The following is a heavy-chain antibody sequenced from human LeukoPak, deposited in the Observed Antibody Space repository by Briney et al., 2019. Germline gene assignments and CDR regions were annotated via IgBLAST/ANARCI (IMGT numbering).Heavy chain of an antibody. Sequence: PWASVKLSCKASGYTFTGYYMHWVRQAPGQGLEWMGWINPNSGGTNYAQKYQGRVTMTRDTSISTAYIELTRLRSDDTAVYYCASATEYCSSTSCSLRQFDYWGQGTLVTVSS. V-gene: IGHV1-2*02. CDR2: INPNSGGT. D-gene: IGHD2-2*01. J-gene: IGHJ4*02. CDR1: GYTFTGYY. CDR3: ASATEYCSSTSCSLRQFDY.